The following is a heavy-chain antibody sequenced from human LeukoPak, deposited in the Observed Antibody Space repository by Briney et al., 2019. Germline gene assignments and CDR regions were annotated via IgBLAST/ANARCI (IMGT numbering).Heavy chain of an antibody. CDR3: ARGNSYDSSGYPEYFQN. V-gene: IGHV3-11*04. D-gene: IGHD3-22*01. CDR2: ISSSGSTR. J-gene: IGHJ1*01. CDR1: GFTFSDYY. Sequence: GGSLRLSCAASGFTFSDYYMSWIRQAPGKGLEWISYISSSGSTRYYADSVKGRFTISRDNAKNSLYLQMNTLRAEDTAVYYCARGNSYDSSGYPEYFQNWGQGTLVTVSS.